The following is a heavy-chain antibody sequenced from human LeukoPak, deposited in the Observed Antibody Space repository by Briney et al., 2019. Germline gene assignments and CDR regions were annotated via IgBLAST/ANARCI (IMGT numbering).Heavy chain of an antibody. D-gene: IGHD3-16*01. Sequence: VGSLRLSCVASGFTFANFAMKWVRQAPGKGLEWVSQISDRGDLSLYADPVKGRFSVSRDNSKNTLYLQMNGLRVEDTAMYYCVKDYNWGRYWGQGTLVTVSS. CDR1: GFTFANFA. J-gene: IGHJ4*02. CDR2: ISDRGDLS. CDR3: VKDYNWGRY. V-gene: IGHV3-23*01.